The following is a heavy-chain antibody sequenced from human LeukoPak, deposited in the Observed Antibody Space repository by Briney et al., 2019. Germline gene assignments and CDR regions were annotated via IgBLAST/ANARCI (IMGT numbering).Heavy chain of an antibody. V-gene: IGHV3-23*01. CDR3: AKSITVAEKIDF. Sequence: GGSLRLSCAASGFTFSSYALTWVRQAPGKGLEWVSTISDGGGYTYYADSVKGRFTISRDNSKNTLYLQMNSLRAEDTAVYYCAKSITVAEKIDFWGQGTLVTVSS. D-gene: IGHD6-19*01. CDR2: ISDGGGYT. CDR1: GFTFSSYA. J-gene: IGHJ4*02.